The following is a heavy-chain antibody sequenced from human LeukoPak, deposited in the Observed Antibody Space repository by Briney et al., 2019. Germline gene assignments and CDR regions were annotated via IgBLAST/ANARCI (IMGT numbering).Heavy chain of an antibody. J-gene: IGHJ4*02. CDR3: ARARGCSGSYSGDY. V-gene: IGHV3-23*01. D-gene: IGHD3-10*02. Sequence: GGSLRLSCAASGFTFSSYAMSWVRQAPGKGLEWVSAISGSGGSTYYADSVKGRFTISRDNSKNTLYLQMNSLRAEDTAVYYCARARGCSGSYSGDYWGQGTLVTVSS. CDR2: ISGSGGST. CDR1: GFTFSSYA.